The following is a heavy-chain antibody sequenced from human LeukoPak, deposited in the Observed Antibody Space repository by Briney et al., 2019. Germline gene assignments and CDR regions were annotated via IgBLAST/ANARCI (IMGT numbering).Heavy chain of an antibody. V-gene: IGHV1-2*02. CDR3: ARAHAIGYEGTTWASDY. D-gene: IGHD1-7*01. Sequence: GASVKVSCKASGYTFAGYYMHWVRQAPGQGLEWMGWINPNSGGTNYAQKFQGRVTMARDTSISTAYMELSRLRFDDTAVFYCARAHAIGYEGTTWASDYWGQGTLVIVSS. J-gene: IGHJ4*02. CDR1: GYTFAGYY. CDR2: INPNSGGT.